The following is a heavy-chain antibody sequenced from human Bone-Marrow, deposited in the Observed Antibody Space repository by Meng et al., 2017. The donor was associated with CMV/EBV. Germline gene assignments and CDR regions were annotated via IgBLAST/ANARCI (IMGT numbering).Heavy chain of an antibody. J-gene: IGHJ4*02. CDR1: AFTFSSYG. CDR3: AKLYSSSLTNYIDY. CDR2: IRYDGSNK. V-gene: IGHV3-30*02. Sequence: GRSLRLSWAASAFTFSSYGMRCVRQAPGKGLEWVAFIRYDGSNKYYADSVKGRFTISRDNSKNTLYLQMNSLRAEDTAVYYCAKLYSSSLTNYIDYWGQGTLVTVSS. D-gene: IGHD6-6*01.